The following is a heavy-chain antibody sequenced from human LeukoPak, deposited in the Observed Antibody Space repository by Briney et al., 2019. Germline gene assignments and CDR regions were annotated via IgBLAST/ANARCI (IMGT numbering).Heavy chain of an antibody. CDR1: GYTFTSYD. V-gene: IGHV1-8*01. CDR2: MNPNSGGT. D-gene: IGHD5-18*01. Sequence: ASVKVSCKASGYTFTSYDINWVRQATGQGLEWMGWMNPNSGGTGYAQNFQGRLNMTRNTSQRTAYMELSSLRPEDTAVYYCARARGYNYGYVDYWGQGTLVTVSS. CDR3: ARARGYNYGYVDY. J-gene: IGHJ4*02.